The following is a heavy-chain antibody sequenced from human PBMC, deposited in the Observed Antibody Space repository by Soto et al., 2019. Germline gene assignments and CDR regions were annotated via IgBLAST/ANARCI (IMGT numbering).Heavy chain of an antibody. V-gene: IGHV1-69*06. D-gene: IGHD2-21*01. CDR2: IIPIFGTA. CDR1: GGTLSSYA. CDR3: ARDHAVVVNAIRYNWFDP. J-gene: IGHJ5*02. Sequence: ASVKFSCKASGGTLSSYAISWLRHAPRQGLEWMGWIIPIFGTANYSQKFQGRVTITADKSTSTAYMELSSLRSEDTAVYYCARDHAVVVNAIRYNWFDPWGQGTLVTVSS.